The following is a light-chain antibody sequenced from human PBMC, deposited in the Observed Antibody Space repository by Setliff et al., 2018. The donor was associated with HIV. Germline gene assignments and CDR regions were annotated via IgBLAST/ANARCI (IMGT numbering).Light chain of an antibody. V-gene: IGLV2-14*01. CDR3: SSYRTNSRVV. J-gene: IGLJ2*01. Sequence: QSVLTQPASVSGSPGQSITISCPGTSSDVGGYDYVSWYQQHPGKAPKLIIYEVTYRPSGVSNRFSGFKSGNTASLTISGLQAEDEADYYCSSYRTNSRVVFGGGTKATV. CDR2: EVT. CDR1: SSDVGGYDY.